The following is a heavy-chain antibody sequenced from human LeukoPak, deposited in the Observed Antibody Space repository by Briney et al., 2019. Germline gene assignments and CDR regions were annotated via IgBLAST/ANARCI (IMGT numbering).Heavy chain of an antibody. V-gene: IGHV3-23*01. J-gene: IGHJ4*02. Sequence: PGGSLRLFCEASGFPFSDSAMSWVRQASGRGLEWVSLISASGGNSYYADSVKGRFTVSRDSSKNTLHLQMNSLRAEDTAVYYCARDIELSCWGQGTLVTVSS. CDR1: GFPFSDSA. CDR2: ISASGGNS. D-gene: IGHD1-26*01. CDR3: ARDIELSC.